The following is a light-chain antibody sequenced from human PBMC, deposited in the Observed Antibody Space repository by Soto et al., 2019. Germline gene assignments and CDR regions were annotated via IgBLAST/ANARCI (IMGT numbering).Light chain of an antibody. J-gene: IGKJ5*01. CDR1: QSFRGL. V-gene: IGKV3-11*01. CDR3: QKRHMWPIK. CDR2: DAY. Sequence: EFVLTQSPVTLSLSPGERASLSCRASQSFRGLLAWYQQKPGQAPRLLIYDAYNRATGIPPRFSGSGSGTDFTLTISSLEPEDSAVYYCQKRHMWPIKFGQGTRLEIK.